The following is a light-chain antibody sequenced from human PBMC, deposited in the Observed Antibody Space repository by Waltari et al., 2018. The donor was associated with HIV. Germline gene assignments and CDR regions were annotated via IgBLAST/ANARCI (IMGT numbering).Light chain of an antibody. V-gene: IGLV2-14*01. Sequence: QSALSQPASVSGSPGQSLTISSTGARNDVCRSTYVSWHQHHPGEAPQLIIHDVSDRPSGISDRFSGSKSGNTASLTISGLQTEDEADYYCSSYTSSTSDVFGTGTRVTVL. CDR1: RNDVCRSTY. CDR3: SSYTSSTSDV. J-gene: IGLJ1*01. CDR2: DVS.